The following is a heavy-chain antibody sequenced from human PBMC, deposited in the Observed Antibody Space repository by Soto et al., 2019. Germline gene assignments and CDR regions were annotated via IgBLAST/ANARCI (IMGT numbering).Heavy chain of an antibody. J-gene: IGHJ4*02. CDR3: AKVWDYYGSGSYYNVPFDY. CDR2: ISGSGGST. D-gene: IGHD3-10*01. V-gene: IGHV3-23*01. Sequence: PGGSLRLSCAASGFTFSSYAMSWVRQAPGKGLEWVSAISGSGGSTYYADSVKGRFTISRDNSKNTLYLQMNSLRAEDTAVYYCAKVWDYYGSGSYYNVPFDYWGQGTLVTGSS. CDR1: GFTFSSYA.